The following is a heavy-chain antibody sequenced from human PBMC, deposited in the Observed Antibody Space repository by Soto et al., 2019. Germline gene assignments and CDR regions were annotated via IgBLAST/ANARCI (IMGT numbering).Heavy chain of an antibody. CDR2: IYSSGST. CDR1: GFTVSSNY. Sequence: EVQLVESGGGLIQPGGSLRLSCAASGFTVSSNYMSWVRQAPGKGLEWVSVIYSSGSTYYADSLKGRFTISRDNSKNTLYLQMNSLRAEDTAVYYCARDFPLSGYRYSGSYYYSYWGQGTMVTVSS. J-gene: IGHJ4*02. D-gene: IGHD1-26*01. CDR3: ARDFPLSGYRYSGSYYYSY. V-gene: IGHV3-53*01.